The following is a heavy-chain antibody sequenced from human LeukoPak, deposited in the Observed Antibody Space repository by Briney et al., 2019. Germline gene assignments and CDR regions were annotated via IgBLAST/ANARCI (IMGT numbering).Heavy chain of an antibody. CDR2: IYSDGSST. J-gene: IGHJ6*02. CDR3: ARGEGMDV. V-gene: IGHV3-74*01. CDR1: GFTFSSYW. Sequence: PGGSLRLSCAASGFTFSSYWMHWVRQAPGKGLVWVSRIYSDGSSTNYADSVKGRFTISRDNSKNTLYLQMNSLRAEDTAVYYCARGEGMDVWGQGTTVTVSS.